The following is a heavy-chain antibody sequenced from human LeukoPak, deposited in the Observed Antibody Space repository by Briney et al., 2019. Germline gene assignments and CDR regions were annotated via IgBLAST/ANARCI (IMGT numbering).Heavy chain of an antibody. V-gene: IGHV3-11*01. CDR1: GFTFSDYY. CDR3: AIALYSGSYSHFDY. J-gene: IGHJ4*02. Sequence: KSGGSLRLSCAASGFTFSDYYMSWIRQAPGKGLEWVSYISSSGSTIYYADSVKGRFTISRDNAKNSLYLQMNSLRAEDTAVYYCAIALYSGSYSHFDYWGQGTLVTVSS. D-gene: IGHD1-26*01. CDR2: ISSSGSTI.